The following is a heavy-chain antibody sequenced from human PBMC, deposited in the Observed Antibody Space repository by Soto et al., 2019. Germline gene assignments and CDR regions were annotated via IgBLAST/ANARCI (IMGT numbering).Heavy chain of an antibody. Sequence: SETLSLTCTVSGGSISSGGYYWSWIRQHPGKGLEWIGYIYYSGSTYYNPSLKSRVTISVDTSKNQFSLKLSSVTAADTAVYYCARGCSSTSCYSNVQSFDYWGQGTLVTVSS. CDR1: GGSISSGGYY. D-gene: IGHD2-2*02. CDR2: IYYSGST. CDR3: ARGCSSTSCYSNVQSFDY. J-gene: IGHJ4*02. V-gene: IGHV4-31*03.